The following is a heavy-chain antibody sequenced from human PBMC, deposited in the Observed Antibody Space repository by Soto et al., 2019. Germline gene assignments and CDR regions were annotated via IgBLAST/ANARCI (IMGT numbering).Heavy chain of an antibody. V-gene: IGHV4-34*01. CDR3: ARAPYDYVWGSYRLNYYFDY. Sequence: SETLSLTCAVYGGSFSGYYWSWIRQPPGKGLEWIGEINHSGSTNYNPSLKSRVTISVDTSKNQLSLKLSSVTAADTAVYYCARAPYDYVWGSYRLNYYFDYWGQGTLVTVS. CDR1: GGSFSGYY. D-gene: IGHD3-16*02. CDR2: INHSGST. J-gene: IGHJ4*02.